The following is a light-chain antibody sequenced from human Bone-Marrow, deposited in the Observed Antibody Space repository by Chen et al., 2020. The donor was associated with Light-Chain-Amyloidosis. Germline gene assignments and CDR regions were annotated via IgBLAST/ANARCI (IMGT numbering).Light chain of an antibody. J-gene: IGKJ4*01. CDR3: QQYYSTPLT. CDR1: QSVLYHDNKKNY. Sequence: DFVLTPSPDSLAVSLGERASINCKSSQSVLYHDNKKNYLAWYQQKQGQPPTLLIYWASTRESGVPDRFTGSGSGTDFALTISSLQAEDVAVYYCQQYYSTPLTFGGGTKVEIK. CDR2: WAS. V-gene: IGKV4-1*01.